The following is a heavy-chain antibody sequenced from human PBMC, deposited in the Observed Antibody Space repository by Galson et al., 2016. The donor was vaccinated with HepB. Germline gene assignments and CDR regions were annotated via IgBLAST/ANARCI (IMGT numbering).Heavy chain of an antibody. CDR3: ARGGSGYYWGFDS. V-gene: IGHV3-53*01. CDR1: GFTVSSNY. J-gene: IGHJ4*02. Sequence: SLRLSCAVSGFTVSSNYMSWVRQAPGKGLERVSLIYTGGNTCYADSVKGRFTISRDNSKSALYLQLDSLRAEDTAVYYCARGGSGYYWGFDSWGQGTLVTVSS. D-gene: IGHD3-22*01. CDR2: IYTGGNT.